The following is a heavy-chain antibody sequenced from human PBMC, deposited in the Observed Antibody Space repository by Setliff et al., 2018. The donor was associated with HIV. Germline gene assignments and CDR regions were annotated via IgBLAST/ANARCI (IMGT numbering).Heavy chain of an antibody. D-gene: IGHD2-8*01. V-gene: IGHV1-2*06. CDR3: ASKLYRTNGVCLDAFDI. CDR2: INPNSGGT. Sequence: ASVKVSCKSSGYTFTAYYMHWVRQAPGQGLEWMGRINPNSGGTNYAQKFQGRVTMTRDTSISTAYMELSRLRSDDTAVYFCASKLYRTNGVCLDAFDIWGQGTMVTVSS. J-gene: IGHJ3*02. CDR1: GYTFTAYY.